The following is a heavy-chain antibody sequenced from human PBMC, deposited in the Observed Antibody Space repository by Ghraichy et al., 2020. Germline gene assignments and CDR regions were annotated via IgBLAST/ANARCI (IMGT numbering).Heavy chain of an antibody. CDR3: ESGSWASGAYYATLRED. V-gene: IGHV4-34*12. J-gene: IGHJ4*02. CDR1: GGSFSGYF. CDR2: IIHSGST. Sequence: SETLSLTCAVSGGSFSGYFWWWIRQPPGRGLEWIGEIIHSGSTKYNPSLRNRVTVSVDTSKNQFSLKLTSMTAADTAVYYCESGSWASGAYYATLREDWGQGTLVTVSS. D-gene: IGHD3-22*01.